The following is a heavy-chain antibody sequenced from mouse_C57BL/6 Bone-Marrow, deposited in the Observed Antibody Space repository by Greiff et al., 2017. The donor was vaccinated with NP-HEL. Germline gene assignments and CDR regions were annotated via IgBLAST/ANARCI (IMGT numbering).Heavy chain of an antibody. CDR1: GIDFSRYW. J-gene: IGHJ4*01. Sequence: TASGIDFSRYWTSWVRRAPGKGLEWIGEINPDSSTINYAPSLKDKFIISRDNAKNTLYLQMSKVRSEYTALYYRARQCGGYYAMDYGGQGTSVTVTA. CDR3: ARQCGGYYAMDY. D-gene: IGHD1-1*02. V-gene: IGHV4-1*01. CDR2: INPDSSTI.